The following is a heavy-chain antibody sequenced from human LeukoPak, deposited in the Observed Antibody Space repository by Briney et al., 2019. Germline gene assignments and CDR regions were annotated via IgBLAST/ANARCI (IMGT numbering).Heavy chain of an antibody. CDR2: INPNSGGT. D-gene: IGHD2-2*01. CDR1: GYTFTGYY. V-gene: IGHV1-2*02. J-gene: IGHJ4*02. CDR3: ASRNTRYCSSTSCHDY. Sequence: RASVKVSCKASGYTFTGYYMHWVRQAPGQGLEWMGWINPNSGGTNYAQKFQGRVTMTRDTSISTAYMELSRLRSDDTAVYYCASRNTRYCSSTSCHDYWGQGTLATVSS.